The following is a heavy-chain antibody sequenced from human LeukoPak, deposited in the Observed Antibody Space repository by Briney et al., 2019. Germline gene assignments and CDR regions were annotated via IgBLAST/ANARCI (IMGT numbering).Heavy chain of an antibody. D-gene: IGHD4/OR15-4a*01. CDR3: ARGVLY. V-gene: IGHV4-61*02. CDR1: GGSISSGSYY. Sequence: SQTLSLTCTVSGGSISSGSYYWSWIRQPAGKGLEWIGRIYTSGSTNYNPSLKSRVTISVDTSKNQFSLKLSSVTDADTAVYYCARGVLYWGQGTLVTVSS. J-gene: IGHJ4*02. CDR2: IYTSGST.